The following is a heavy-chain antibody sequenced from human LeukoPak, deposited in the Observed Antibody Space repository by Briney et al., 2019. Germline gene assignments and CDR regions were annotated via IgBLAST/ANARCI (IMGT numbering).Heavy chain of an antibody. D-gene: IGHD2-15*01. CDR3: ARGRYCNGGSCYFDS. Sequence: PGGSLRLSCAASGFTFSSYGMSWVRQVPGKGLEWVSGISNSGVSSFYAGSVKGRFTISRDNSKNTLYSQMNSLRGEDTAVYYCARGRYCNGGSCYFDSWGQGTLVTVSS. CDR2: ISNSGVSS. CDR1: GFTFSSYG. J-gene: IGHJ4*02. V-gene: IGHV3-23*01.